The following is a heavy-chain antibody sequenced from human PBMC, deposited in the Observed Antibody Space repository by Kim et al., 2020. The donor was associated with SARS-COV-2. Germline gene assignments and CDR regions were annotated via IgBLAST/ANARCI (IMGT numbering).Heavy chain of an antibody. V-gene: IGHV3-23*01. D-gene: IGHD3-16*02. J-gene: IGHJ4*02. Sequence: SVKGRFTISRDNSKDTLYLQMNSRRAEDTAVYYCAKDRPMITFGGVIVLRWGQGTLVTVSS. CDR3: AKDRPMITFGGVIVLR.